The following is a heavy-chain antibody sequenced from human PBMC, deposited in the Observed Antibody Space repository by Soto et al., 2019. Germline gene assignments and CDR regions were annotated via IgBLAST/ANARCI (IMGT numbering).Heavy chain of an antibody. CDR1: GFTFSSYV. CDR3: AKVGYYYDIYDHWYFYL. D-gene: IGHD3-22*01. CDR2: ISYDGNNK. J-gene: IGHJ2*01. Sequence: PGGSLRLSCAASGFTFSSYVMHWVRQAPGKGLEWVAHISYDGNNKYYADSVKGRFTISRDNAKNTLYLQMNSLRAVDTAVYYCAKVGYYYDIYDHWYFYLWGRGTLVTVSS. V-gene: IGHV3-30*18.